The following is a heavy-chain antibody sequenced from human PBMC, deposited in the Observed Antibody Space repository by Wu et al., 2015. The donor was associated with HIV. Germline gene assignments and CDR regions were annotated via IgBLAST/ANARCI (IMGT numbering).Heavy chain of an antibody. CDR2: INPDSGDT. J-gene: IGHJ3*02. Sequence: QVQLEQSGAEVKKPGASVKFSCKASGYIFTASFIHWIRQAPGQGLEWMGCINPDSGDTNFAQKFQGRVTMTRDTSISTAYMELRSLRSDDTAVYYCARGPGGPDYDAFDIWGQGDNGHRLF. D-gene: IGHD4-11*01. CDR1: GYIFTASF. CDR3: ARGPGGPDYDAFDI. V-gene: IGHV1-2*02.